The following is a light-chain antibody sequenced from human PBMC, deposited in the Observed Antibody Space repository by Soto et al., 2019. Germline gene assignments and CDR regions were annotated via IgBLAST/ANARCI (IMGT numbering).Light chain of an antibody. J-gene: IGKJ1*01. CDR2: DAS. CDR1: QSVSTS. CDR3: QVRDVWPT. V-gene: IGKV3-11*01. Sequence: IVLTQSPATLSLSPGERAALSCRASQSVSTSLAWYQHKPGQAPRLIIYDASKRAPGIPARFSGSGSGTDFTLTIRSPEPEDFAVYYCQVRDVWPTFGQGTKVEIK.